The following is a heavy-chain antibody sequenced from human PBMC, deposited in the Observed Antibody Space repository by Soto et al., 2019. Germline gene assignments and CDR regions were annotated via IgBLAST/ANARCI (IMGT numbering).Heavy chain of an antibody. CDR3: ARGRGDIVLMVYAKYFDY. CDR1: GYTFTSYD. V-gene: IGHV1-8*01. Sequence: QVQLVQSGAEVKKPGASVKVSCKASGYTFTSYDINWVRQATGQGLEWMGWMNPNSGNTGYAQKFQGRGTMTRNTSISTAYMELSSLRSEDTAVYYCARGRGDIVLMVYAKYFDYWGQGTLVTVSS. D-gene: IGHD2-8*01. CDR2: MNPNSGNT. J-gene: IGHJ4*02.